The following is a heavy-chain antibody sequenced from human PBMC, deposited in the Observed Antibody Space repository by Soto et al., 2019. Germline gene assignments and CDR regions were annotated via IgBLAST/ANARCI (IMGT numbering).Heavy chain of an antibody. J-gene: IGHJ4*02. D-gene: IGHD3-3*01. CDR3: ARAGSGYDFWSGYYTGSRFDY. V-gene: IGHV4-31*03. CDR1: GGSISSGGYY. Sequence: SETLSLTCTVSGGSISSGGYYWSWIRQHPGKGLEWIGYIYYSGSTYYNPSLKSRVTISVDTSKNQFSLKLSSVTAADTAVYYCARAGSGYDFWSGYYTGSRFDYWGQGTLVTVSS. CDR2: IYYSGST.